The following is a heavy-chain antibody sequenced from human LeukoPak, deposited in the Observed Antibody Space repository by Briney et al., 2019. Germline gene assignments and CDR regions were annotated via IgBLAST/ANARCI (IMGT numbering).Heavy chain of an antibody. J-gene: IGHJ6*02. Sequence: SVKVSCKAVGFTFTSAVVQWVRQARGQRLEWIGWIVVGSGDTNYAQKFQERVTITRDMSTSTVYMELSSLRSEDTAVYYYAGGYSYAKYYYYGMDVWGQGTTVTVSS. CDR2: IVVGSGDT. V-gene: IGHV1-58*01. CDR3: AGGYSYAKYYYYGMDV. D-gene: IGHD5-18*01. CDR1: GFTFTSAV.